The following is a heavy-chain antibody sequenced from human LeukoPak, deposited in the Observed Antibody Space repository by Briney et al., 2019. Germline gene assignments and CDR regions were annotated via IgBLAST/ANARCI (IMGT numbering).Heavy chain of an antibody. D-gene: IGHD5-18*01. V-gene: IGHV3-23*01. CDR3: AKDPGYSYGYLFDP. CDR2: ISGGGGST. J-gene: IGHJ5*02. Sequence: GGSLRLSCAASGFTFSSYAMSWVRQAPGKGLEWVSAISGGGGSTYYADSVKGRFTISRDNSKNTLYLQMNSLRAEDTAVYYCAKDPGYSYGYLFDPWGQGTLVTVSS. CDR1: GFTFSSYA.